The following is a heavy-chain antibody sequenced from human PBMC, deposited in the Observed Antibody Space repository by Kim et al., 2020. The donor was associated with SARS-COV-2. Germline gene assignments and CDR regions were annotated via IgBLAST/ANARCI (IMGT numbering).Heavy chain of an antibody. Sequence: SETLSLTCTVSGGSISSGGYYWSWIRQHPGKGLEWIGYICYSGSTYYNASLKSRATISVDTSKNQFSLKLSSVTAADTAMYYCARARIVLPTASNWFDPWGQGTPVTVSS. CDR1: GGSISSGGYY. D-gene: IGHD2-2*01. CDR3: ARARIVLPTASNWFDP. CDR2: ICYSGST. V-gene: IGHV4-31*03. J-gene: IGHJ5*02.